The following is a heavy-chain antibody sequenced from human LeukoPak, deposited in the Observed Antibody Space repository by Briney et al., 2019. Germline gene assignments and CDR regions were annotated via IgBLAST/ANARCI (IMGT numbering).Heavy chain of an antibody. D-gene: IGHD1-26*01. CDR3: ARAGGDYYYGMDV. J-gene: IGHJ6*02. CDR1: GFTVSSNY. V-gene: IGHV3-53*04. CDR2: IYSGGST. Sequence: AGGSLRLSCAASGFTVSSNYMSWVRQAPGKGLECVSVIYSGGSTYYADSVKGRFTISRHNSKNTLYLQMNSLRAEDTAVYYCARAGGDYYYGMDVWGQGTTVTVSS.